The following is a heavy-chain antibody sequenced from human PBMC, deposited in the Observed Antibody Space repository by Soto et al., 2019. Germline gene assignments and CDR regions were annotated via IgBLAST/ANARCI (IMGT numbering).Heavy chain of an antibody. Sequence: EVQLVESGGGLVQPGGSLRLSCAASGFTFSSYWMHWVRQAPGKGLVWVSRINSDGSNTNYADSVKGRFTISRDNAKSTQYLQRISLSADDTAVYYCANAGVNWYCDLWGRGTLVTVSS. CDR1: GFTFSSYW. V-gene: IGHV3-74*01. CDR3: ANAGVNWYCDL. CDR2: INSDGSNT. D-gene: IGHD3-10*01. J-gene: IGHJ2*01.